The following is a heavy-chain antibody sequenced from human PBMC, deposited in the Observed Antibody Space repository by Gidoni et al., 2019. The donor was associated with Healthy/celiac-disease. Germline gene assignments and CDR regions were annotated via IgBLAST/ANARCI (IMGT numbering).Heavy chain of an antibody. CDR3: ARGRLTTYYDILTGSYFDY. CDR2: ISSSSSYI. J-gene: IGHJ4*02. V-gene: IGHV3-21*01. D-gene: IGHD3-9*01. CDR1: GFTFSSYG. Sequence: EVQLVASGGGLVKPGGSLRLSCAASGFTFSSYGINWVRQAPGKGLEWVSSISSSSSYIYYADSVKGRFTISRDNAKNSLYLQMNSLRAEDTAVYYCARGRLTTYYDILTGSYFDYWGQGTLVTVSS.